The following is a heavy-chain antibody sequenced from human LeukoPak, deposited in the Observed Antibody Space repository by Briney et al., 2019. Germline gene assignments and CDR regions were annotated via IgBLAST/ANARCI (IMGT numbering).Heavy chain of an antibody. CDR1: GYLINNNYY. D-gene: IGHD2-15*01. CDR3: ARLRAYCSESTCYGSLLDY. CDR2: IYHSGRT. V-gene: IGHV4-38-2*02. J-gene: IGHJ4*02. Sequence: SETLSLTCTVSGYLINNNYYWGWLRQPPGKGLEWIGNIYHSGRTYYNAALNSRVTISVDTSKNQFSLKLSSVTAADTAVYYCARLRAYCSESTCYGSLLDYWGQGTLVTVSS.